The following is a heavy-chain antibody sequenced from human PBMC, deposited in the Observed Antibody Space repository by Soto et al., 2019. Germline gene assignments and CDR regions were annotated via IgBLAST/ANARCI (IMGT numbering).Heavy chain of an antibody. D-gene: IGHD4-17*01. CDR2: IRSKANSYAT. V-gene: IGHV3-73*01. Sequence: EVQLVESGGGLVQPGGSLTLSCAVSGFTFSGSAMHWVRQASGKGLEWVGRIRSKANSYATAYAASVKGRFTISRDDSKNTTYLQMNTLKSEGTAGYFCTRADGDYVGDYWGEGTLVTVSS. CDR3: TRADGDYVGDY. CDR1: GFTFSGSA. J-gene: IGHJ4*02.